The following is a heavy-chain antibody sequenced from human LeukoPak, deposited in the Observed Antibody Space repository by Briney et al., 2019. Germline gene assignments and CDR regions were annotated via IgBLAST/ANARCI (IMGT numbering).Heavy chain of an antibody. D-gene: IGHD6-19*01. CDR1: GYTFTSYW. V-gene: IGHV5-51*01. Sequence: GESLKISCKGSGYTFTSYWIGWVRQMPAKGLQWMGGIYPGDSDTRYSPSFQGQVTISAASSINTAYLQWTSLKASDTAMYYCARSSTIAVAEIYFDYWGQGTLVTVSS. CDR2: IYPGDSDT. CDR3: ARSSTIAVAEIYFDY. J-gene: IGHJ4*02.